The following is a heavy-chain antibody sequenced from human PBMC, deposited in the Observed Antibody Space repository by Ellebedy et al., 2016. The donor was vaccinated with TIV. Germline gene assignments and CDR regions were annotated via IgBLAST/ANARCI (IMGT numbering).Heavy chain of an antibody. J-gene: IGHJ4*02. CDR1: GFTFSSYG. D-gene: IGHD3-10*01. Sequence: PGGSLRLSCAASGFTFSSYGMHWVRQAPGKGLEWVAFIRYDGSNKYYADSVKGRFTISRDNSKNTLYLQMNSLRAEDTAVYYCAKDGGFTMVLNYWGQGTLVTVSS. CDR3: AKDGGFTMVLNY. CDR2: IRYDGSNK. V-gene: IGHV3-30*02.